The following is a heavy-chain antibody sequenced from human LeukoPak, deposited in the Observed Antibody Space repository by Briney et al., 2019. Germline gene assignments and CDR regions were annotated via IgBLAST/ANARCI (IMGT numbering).Heavy chain of an antibody. Sequence: SETLSLTCTVSGGSISSYYWSWIRQPAGKGLEWIGRIYTSGSTNYNPSLKSRVTMSVDTSKNQFSLKLSSVTAADTAVYYSAREDVDTAMVYSDYWGQGTLVTVSS. CDR1: GGSISSYY. CDR2: IYTSGST. J-gene: IGHJ4*02. V-gene: IGHV4-4*07. CDR3: AREDVDTAMVYSDY. D-gene: IGHD5-18*01.